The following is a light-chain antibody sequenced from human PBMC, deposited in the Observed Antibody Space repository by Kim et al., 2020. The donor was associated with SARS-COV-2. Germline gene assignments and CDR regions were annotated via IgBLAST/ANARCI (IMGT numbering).Light chain of an antibody. V-gene: IGKV3-20*01. Sequence: EIVLTQSPGTLSLSPGERATLSCRATQTISNNFLGWFQQKPGQAPRLLIYGASSRATGIPDRFSGSGSGTDFTLTISRLEPEDFAVYYCQQYGSSSLTFGGGIKVDIK. CDR1: QTISNNF. CDR2: GAS. J-gene: IGKJ4*01. CDR3: QQYGSSSLT.